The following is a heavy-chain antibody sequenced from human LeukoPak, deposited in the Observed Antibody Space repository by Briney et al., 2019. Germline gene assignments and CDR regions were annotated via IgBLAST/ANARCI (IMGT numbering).Heavy chain of an antibody. CDR2: IYTSGST. J-gene: IGHJ5*02. CDR1: GGSITSGSYY. Sequence: PSETLSLTCSVSGGSITSGSYYWSWIRQPAGKGLEWIGRIYTSGSTNYNPSLKSRVTISVDTSKNQFSLKLSSVTAADTAVYYCARGYCSGITSCPFIWFDPWGQGALVTVSS. CDR3: ARGYCSGITSCPFIWFDP. V-gene: IGHV4-61*02. D-gene: IGHD2-15*01.